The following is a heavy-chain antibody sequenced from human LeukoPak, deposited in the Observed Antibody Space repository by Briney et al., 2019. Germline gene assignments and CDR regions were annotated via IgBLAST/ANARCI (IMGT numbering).Heavy chain of an antibody. J-gene: IGHJ6*02. CDR2: ISSSSGTL. V-gene: IGHV3-48*02. D-gene: IGHD5-24*01. Sequence: GGSLRLSCAASGFAFSSYHMDWVRQAPGKGLEWLSYISSSSGTLYYVDSVKGRFTISRDNAKNSLYLQMNSLRDEDTAVYYCARPSRDGYNYLDVWGRGTTVTVSS. CDR1: GFAFSSYH. CDR3: ARPSRDGYNYLDV.